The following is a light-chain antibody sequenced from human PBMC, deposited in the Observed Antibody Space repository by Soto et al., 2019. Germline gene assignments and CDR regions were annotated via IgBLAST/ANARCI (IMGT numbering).Light chain of an antibody. CDR3: QTWGTGIQGV. CDR2: LNSDGSH. CDR1: SGHSSYA. Sequence: QSVLTQSPSASASLGASVKLTCTLSSGHSSYAIAWHQQQPEKGPRYLMKLNSDGSHSKGDGIPDRFSGSSSGAERYLTXXXXXXXXXXXYYCQTWGTGIQGVFGGGTKLTVL. V-gene: IGLV4-69*01. J-gene: IGLJ3*02.